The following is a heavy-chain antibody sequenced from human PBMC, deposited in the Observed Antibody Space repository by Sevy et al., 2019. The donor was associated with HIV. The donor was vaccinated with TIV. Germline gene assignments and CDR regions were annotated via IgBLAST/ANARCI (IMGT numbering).Heavy chain of an antibody. J-gene: IGHJ4*02. Sequence: ASVKVSCKVPGYTLSEVSMHWVRQAPGKGLEWMGGFVPEDGEIVYAQKLQGRVTVAEDTLTDTAYLEVTNLRSEETATYFCVIGDTPRLTGSGTRLKDQSLNYFHFWGQGTLVTVSS. CDR3: VIGDTPRLTGSGTRLKDQSLNYFHF. D-gene: IGHD2-2*01. V-gene: IGHV1-24*01. CDR1: GYTLSEVS. CDR2: FVPEDGEI.